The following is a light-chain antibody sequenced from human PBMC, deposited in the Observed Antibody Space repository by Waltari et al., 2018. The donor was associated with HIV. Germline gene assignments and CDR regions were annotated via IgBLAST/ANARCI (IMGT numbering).Light chain of an antibody. V-gene: IGLV3-1*01. CDR3: QVCDSTTVRV. Sequence: SYELTQPPSVSVSPGQTASIACSGDKLGNKYTCWYQQKPGQSPVLVIYQDYKRPSGVPQRFPGSNSGNPATLTISGTQAMDEADYYCQVCDSTTVRVFGGGTRLTVL. CDR2: QDY. CDR1: KLGNKY. J-gene: IGLJ2*01.